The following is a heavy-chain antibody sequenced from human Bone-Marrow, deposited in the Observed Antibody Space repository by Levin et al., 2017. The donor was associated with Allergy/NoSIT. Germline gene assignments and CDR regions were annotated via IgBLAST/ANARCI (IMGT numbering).Heavy chain of an antibody. CDR2: INHSGST. CDR1: GGSFSGYY. Sequence: SETLSLTCAVYGGSFSGYYWSWIRQPPGKGLEWIGEINHSGSTNYNPSLKSRVTISVDTSKNQFSLKLSSVTAADTAVYYCARTTYSNIHMDVWGKGTTVTVSS. V-gene: IGHV4-34*01. CDR3: ARTTYSNIHMDV. J-gene: IGHJ6*03. D-gene: IGHD4-11*01.